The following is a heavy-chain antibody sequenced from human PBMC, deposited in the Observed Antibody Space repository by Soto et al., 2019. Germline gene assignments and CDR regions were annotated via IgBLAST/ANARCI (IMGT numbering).Heavy chain of an antibody. CDR2: IYPGDSDT. Sequence: PGESLKISCKGSGYSFTSYWIGWVRQMPGKGLEWMGIIYPGDSDTRYSPSFQGQVTISADKSISTAYLQWSSLKASDTAMYYCARLWSGYYTYPDYYYYGMDVWGQGTTVTVSS. V-gene: IGHV5-51*01. D-gene: IGHD3-3*01. CDR3: ARLWSGYYTYPDYYYYGMDV. CDR1: GYSFTSYW. J-gene: IGHJ6*02.